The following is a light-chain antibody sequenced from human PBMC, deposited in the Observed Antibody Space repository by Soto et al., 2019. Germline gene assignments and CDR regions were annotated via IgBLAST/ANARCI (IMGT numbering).Light chain of an antibody. CDR3: QSYDSSLSAWV. V-gene: IGLV1-40*01. CDR1: SSNIGSGYD. Sequence: QLVLTQPPSVSGAPGQRVTISCTGSSSNIGSGYDVHWYQQFPGTAPKLLIYGNINRPSGVPDRFSGSKSVTSASLAITGLQAEDEADYYCQSYDSSLSAWVFGGGTKLTVL. CDR2: GNI. J-gene: IGLJ3*02.